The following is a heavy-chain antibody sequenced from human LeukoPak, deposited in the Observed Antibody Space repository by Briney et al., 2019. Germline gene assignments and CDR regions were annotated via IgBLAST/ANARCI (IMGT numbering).Heavy chain of an antibody. D-gene: IGHD2-2*01. V-gene: IGHV1-69*13. CDR1: GGTFSNYA. CDR3: ARDLGDCTTTTCYGDYYYAMDV. J-gene: IGHJ6*04. CDR2: IIPFFGTT. Sequence: SVKVSCKASGGTFSNYAIIWVRQAPGRGLEWMGGIIPFFGTTNCSQKFQGRVTMTADESTSTAYMELNSLKSEDTAVYCCARDLGDCTTTTCYGDYYYAMDVWGNGTTVTVSS.